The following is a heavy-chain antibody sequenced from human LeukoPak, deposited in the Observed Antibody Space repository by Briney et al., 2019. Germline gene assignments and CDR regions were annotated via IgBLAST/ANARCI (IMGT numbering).Heavy chain of an antibody. D-gene: IGHD2-8*01. J-gene: IGHJ6*03. Sequence: GGSLRLSCVASGFTFSTYGMSWVRQAPGKGLEWVAYIQYDRTNEQYAHSVKGRFRISRDNSNNILYLQMNSLRTEDTAVYYCAKDRCSNGIGCYYYYMEVWGKGTTVTISS. V-gene: IGHV3-30*02. CDR1: GFTFSTYG. CDR2: IQYDRTNE. CDR3: AKDRCSNGIGCYYYYMEV.